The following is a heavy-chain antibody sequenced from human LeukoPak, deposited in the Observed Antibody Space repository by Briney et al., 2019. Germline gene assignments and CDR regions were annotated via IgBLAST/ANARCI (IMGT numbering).Heavy chain of an antibody. V-gene: IGHV4-59*01. CDR1: GGSISSYY. CDR2: IYYSGST. Sequence: SETLSLTCTVSGGSISSYYWSWIRQPPGKGLEWIGYIYYSGSTNYNPSLKSRVTISVDTSKYQFSLKLSSVTAADTAVYYCARADDSSGYFDYWGQGTLVTVSS. D-gene: IGHD3-22*01. CDR3: ARADDSSGYFDY. J-gene: IGHJ4*02.